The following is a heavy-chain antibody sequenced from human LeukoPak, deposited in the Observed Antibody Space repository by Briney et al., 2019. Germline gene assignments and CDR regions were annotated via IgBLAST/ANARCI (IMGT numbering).Heavy chain of an antibody. CDR3: ARWGLGDSSGYADY. J-gene: IGHJ4*02. CDR2: ISYSGST. Sequence: RPSETLSLTCTVSGDSISSTTYYWGWIRQPPGKGLEWIGSISYSGSTYYNSSLKSRVTISIYTPKNEFSLKLSSVTTADTAVYYCARWGLGDSSGYADYWGQGTLVTVSS. D-gene: IGHD3-22*01. CDR1: GDSISSTTYY. V-gene: IGHV4-39*01.